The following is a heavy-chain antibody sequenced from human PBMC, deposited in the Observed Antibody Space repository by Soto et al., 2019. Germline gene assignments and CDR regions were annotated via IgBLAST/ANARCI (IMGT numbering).Heavy chain of an antibody. CDR1: GFTFSDYG. CDR2: LSGCGGET. D-gene: IGHD1-26*01. CDR3: AKAFLQACGQIYFSGIDV. J-gene: IGHJ6*02. V-gene: IGHV3-23*01. Sequence: EMQLLESGGGLVQPGGSLRLSCAASGFTFSDYGMAWVRQAPGKGLEWVSALSGCGGETYYADCVKGRFTVSRDNARNTRYVQLNSVRGEDTAIYYGAKAFLQACGQIYFSGIDVWGQGTTVTVSS.